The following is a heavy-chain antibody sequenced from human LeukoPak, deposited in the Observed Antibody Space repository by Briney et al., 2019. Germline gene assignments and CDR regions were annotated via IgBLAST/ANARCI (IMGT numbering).Heavy chain of an antibody. D-gene: IGHD2-2*02. CDR3: ARSGALYLGWFDP. CDR2: INHSGST. V-gene: IGHV4-34*01. Sequence: PSETLSLTCAVYGGSFSGYYWSWIRQPPGKGLEWIGEINHSGSTNYNPSLKSRVTISVDTSKNQFSLKLSSVTAADTAVYYCARSGALYLGWFDPWGQGTLVTVSS. CDR1: GGSFSGYY. J-gene: IGHJ5*02.